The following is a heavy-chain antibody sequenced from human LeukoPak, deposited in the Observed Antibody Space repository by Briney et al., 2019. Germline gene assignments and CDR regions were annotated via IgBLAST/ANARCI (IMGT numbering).Heavy chain of an antibody. CDR3: ARAGCSSTSCPEPYNWFDP. J-gene: IGHJ5*02. D-gene: IGHD2-2*01. Sequence: ASVKVSCKASGGTFSSYAIGWVRQAPGQGLEWMGGIIPIFGTANYAQKFQGRVTITADESTSTAYMELSSLRSEDTAVYYCARAGCSSTSCPEPYNWFDPWGQGTLVTVSS. CDR1: GGTFSSYA. CDR2: IIPIFGTA. V-gene: IGHV1-69*01.